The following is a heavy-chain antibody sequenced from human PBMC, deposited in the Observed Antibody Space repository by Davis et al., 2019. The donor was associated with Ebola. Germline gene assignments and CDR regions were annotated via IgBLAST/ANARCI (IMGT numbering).Heavy chain of an antibody. CDR2: VNSAGTYT. Sequence: GGSLRLSCAPSGFSFSNYAMSWARQAPGRGLEWVSAVNSAGTYTYYADSVKGRFTISRDNSKNTLYLQMNSLKTEDTAVYYCTTVTDYGMDVWGQGTTVTVSS. CDR1: GFSFSNYA. CDR3: TTVTDYGMDV. V-gene: IGHV3-23*01. J-gene: IGHJ6*02.